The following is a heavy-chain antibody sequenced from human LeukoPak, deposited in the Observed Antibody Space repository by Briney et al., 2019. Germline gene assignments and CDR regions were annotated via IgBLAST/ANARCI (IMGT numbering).Heavy chain of an antibody. D-gene: IGHD4-17*01. CDR3: ATDHFDDHGDYYWFDP. Sequence: PGGSLRLSCAASGFTFSDYYMSWIRQAPGKGLEWVSYISSSGSNIYYADSVKGRFTISRDNAKNSLYLQMNSLRAEDTAVYYCATDHFDDHGDYYWFDPWGQGTLVTVSS. J-gene: IGHJ5*02. CDR1: GFTFSDYY. CDR2: ISSSGSNI. V-gene: IGHV3-11*04.